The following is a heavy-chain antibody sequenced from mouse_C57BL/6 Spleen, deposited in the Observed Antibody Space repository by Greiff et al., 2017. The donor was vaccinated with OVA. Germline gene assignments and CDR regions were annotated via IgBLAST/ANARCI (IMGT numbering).Heavy chain of an antibody. CDR3: ARDGNYDAMDY. CDR2: IYPRDGST. V-gene: IGHV1-85*01. Sequence: VQGVESGPELVKPGASVKLSCKASGYTFTSYDINWVKQRPGQGLEWIGWIYPRDGSTKYNEKFKGKATLTVDTSSSTAYMELHSLTSEDSAVYFCARDGNYDAMDYWGQGTSVTVSS. CDR1: GYTFTSYD. D-gene: IGHD2-1*01. J-gene: IGHJ4*01.